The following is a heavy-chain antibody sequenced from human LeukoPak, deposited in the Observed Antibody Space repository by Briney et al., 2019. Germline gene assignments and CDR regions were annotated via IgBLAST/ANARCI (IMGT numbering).Heavy chain of an antibody. CDR3: ARDATPPGLIFDS. V-gene: IGHV3-7*05. CDR1: GFTFSAFW. CDR2: INQDGNER. J-gene: IGHJ4*02. Sequence: PGGSLRLSCEASGFTFSAFWMNWVRQAPGKGLEWVASINQDGNERTYVDSVKGRFTISRDNAKNSLFLQMNSLRVEDTAIYFCARDATPPGLIFDSWGQGTLVTVSS. D-gene: IGHD1-14*01.